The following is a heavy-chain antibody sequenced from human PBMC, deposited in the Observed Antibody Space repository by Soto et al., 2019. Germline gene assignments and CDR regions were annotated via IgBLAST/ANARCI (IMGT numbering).Heavy chain of an antibody. CDR1: GFTFSSYG. V-gene: IGHV3-30*18. CDR3: AKIADYYGSG. D-gene: IGHD3-10*01. Sequence: PGGSLRLSCASSGFTFSSYGMHWVRQAPGKGLEWVAVISYDGSNKYYADSVKGRFTISRDNSKNTLYLQMNSLRAEDTAVYYCAKIADYYGSGGGQGTLVTVSS. CDR2: ISYDGSNK. J-gene: IGHJ4*02.